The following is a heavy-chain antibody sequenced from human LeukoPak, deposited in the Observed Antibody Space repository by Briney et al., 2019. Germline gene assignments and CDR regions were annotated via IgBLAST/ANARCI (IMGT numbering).Heavy chain of an antibody. CDR2: IYYTGST. CDR3: ARGKIAARPLYYYMDV. CDR1: GGSISSYY. D-gene: IGHD6-6*01. V-gene: IGHV4-59*01. Sequence: PSETLSLTCTVSGGSISSYYWSWIRQPPGKGLEWIGYIYYTGSTSYNPSLKSRVTISVDTSKNQFSLKLSSVTAADTAVYYCARGKIAARPLYYYMDVWGKGTTVTVSS. J-gene: IGHJ6*03.